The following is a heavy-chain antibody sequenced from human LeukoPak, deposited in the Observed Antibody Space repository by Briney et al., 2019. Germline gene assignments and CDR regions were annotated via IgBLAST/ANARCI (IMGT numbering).Heavy chain of an antibody. CDR2: IYYSGST. CDR3: ARLYYDFWSGYYLDY. D-gene: IGHD3-3*01. J-gene: IGHJ4*02. Sequence: SQTLSLTCTVSGGSISSGGHYWSWIHQHPGKGLEWIGYIYYSGSTYYNTSLKSRVTISVDTSKNQFSLKLSSVTAADTAVYYCARLYYDFWSGYYLDYWGQGTLVTVSS. CDR1: GGSISSGGHY. V-gene: IGHV4-31*03.